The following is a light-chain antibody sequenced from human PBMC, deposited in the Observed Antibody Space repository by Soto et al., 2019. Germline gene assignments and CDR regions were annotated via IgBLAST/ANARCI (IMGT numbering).Light chain of an antibody. Sequence: DIQMTQSPSSLSASVGDRVTITCRASQSISSYLNWYQQKPGKAPKLLIYAASSLQSGVPSRFSGSGSGTDFTLTISSLQPEDFATYYGQQSYSTPPPTFGGGTKVEIK. CDR3: QQSYSTPPPT. CDR2: AAS. J-gene: IGKJ4*01. CDR1: QSISSY. V-gene: IGKV1-39*01.